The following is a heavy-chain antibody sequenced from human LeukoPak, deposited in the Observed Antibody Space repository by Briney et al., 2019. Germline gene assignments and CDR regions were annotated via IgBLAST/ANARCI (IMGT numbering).Heavy chain of an antibody. J-gene: IGHJ4*02. V-gene: IGHV1-24*01. CDR2: FDPEDDER. D-gene: IGHD1-1*01. CDR3: ATGRPGSLLDY. Sequence: ASVTVSFTVSGYALIESSMHLVRQAPGKGLGWMGGFDPEDDERVYAQMLQGRVTMTEDTSTDTAYMELSSLRSEDTAVYFCATGRPGSLLDYWGQGTVVTVSS. CDR1: GYALIESS.